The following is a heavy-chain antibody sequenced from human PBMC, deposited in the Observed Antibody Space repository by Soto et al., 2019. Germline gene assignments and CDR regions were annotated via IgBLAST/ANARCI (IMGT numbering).Heavy chain of an antibody. J-gene: IGHJ4*02. CDR1: GGSVSSDDYS. CDR3: ARAMANYFDY. CDR2: IRDSGST. V-gene: IGHV4-31*03. D-gene: IGHD2-8*01. Sequence: QVQLQVSGPGLVKPSQTLSVTCTVSGGSVSSDDYSWSWIRQHPGKGLEWIGYIRDSGSTYYNPSLEGRVTISVDTSKNQFSLRLRSVTAADTAVYYCARAMANYFDYWGQGTLVTASS.